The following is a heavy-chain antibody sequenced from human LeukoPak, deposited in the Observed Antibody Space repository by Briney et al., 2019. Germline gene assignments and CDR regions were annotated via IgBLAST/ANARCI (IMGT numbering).Heavy chain of an antibody. V-gene: IGHV4-61*02. Sequence: SETLSLTCTVSGGSISSESYYWSWIRQPAGKGLEWIGRVYTNGSTNYNPSLKSRVTISVDTSKNQFSLKLSSATAADTAVYYCARVSIAAGNYYYYYMDVWGKGTTVTVSS. CDR1: GGSISSESYY. J-gene: IGHJ6*03. CDR2: VYTNGST. D-gene: IGHD6-6*01. CDR3: ARVSIAAGNYYYYYMDV.